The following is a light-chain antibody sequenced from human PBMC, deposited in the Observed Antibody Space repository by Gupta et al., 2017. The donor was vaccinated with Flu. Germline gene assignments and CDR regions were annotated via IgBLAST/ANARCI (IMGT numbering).Light chain of an antibody. CDR2: EIT. CDR1: DSDVGAYNY. J-gene: IGLJ1*01. V-gene: IGLV2-14*01. CDR3: CSYTSSSTYV. Sequence: QSALTQPASVSGSPGQSITISCTGTDSDVGAYNYVSWHKHHPCKAPKLISYEITNRTPGVSDRVSGSKSCETASLTISGLQAEDEADYYCCSYTSSSTYVFGTGNRVTVL.